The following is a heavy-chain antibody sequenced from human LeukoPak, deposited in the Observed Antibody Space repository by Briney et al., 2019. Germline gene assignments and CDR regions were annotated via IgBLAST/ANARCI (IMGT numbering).Heavy chain of an antibody. CDR1: GGTFSSYA. D-gene: IGHD3-9*01. CDR2: IIPILGIA. V-gene: IGHV1-69*04. CDR3: ARDRGKPSTYYDILTGPFDY. Sequence: ASSVKVSCKASGGTFSSYAISWVRQAPGQGLEWMGRIIPILGIANYAQKFQGRVTITADKSTSTAYMELSSLRSEDTAVYYCARDRGKPSTYYDILTGPFDYWGQGTLVTVSS. J-gene: IGHJ4*02.